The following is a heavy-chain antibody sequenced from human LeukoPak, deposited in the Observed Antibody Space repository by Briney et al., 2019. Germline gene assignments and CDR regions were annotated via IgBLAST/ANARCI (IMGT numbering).Heavy chain of an antibody. CDR2: IYSGGNT. J-gene: IGHJ4*02. V-gene: IGHV3-66*01. Sequence: PGGSLRLSCAASGFTVRTNYMTWVRQAPGKGLEWVSVIYSGGNTYYADSVKGRFSISRDNSKNTVYLQMNNLRAEDTAVYYCARKHSGCDYWGQGSLVTVSS. CDR1: GFTVRTNY. D-gene: IGHD1-26*01. CDR3: ARKHSGCDY.